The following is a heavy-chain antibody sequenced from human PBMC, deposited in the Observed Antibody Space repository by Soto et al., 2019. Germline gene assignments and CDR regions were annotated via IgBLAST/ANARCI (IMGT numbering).Heavy chain of an antibody. CDR1: GFTFDDYA. CDR2: ISWNSGYI. D-gene: IGHD1-20*01. Sequence: EVPLVESGGGLVQPGRSLRLSCAASGFTFDDYAMHWVRQGPGKGLEWVSGISWNSGYIEYADSVKGRFTISRDNAKNSLYLQMNSLRAEDTALYYCAKDAVITPGGALDIWGLGTRVTVSS. CDR3: AKDAVITPGGALDI. V-gene: IGHV3-9*01. J-gene: IGHJ3*02.